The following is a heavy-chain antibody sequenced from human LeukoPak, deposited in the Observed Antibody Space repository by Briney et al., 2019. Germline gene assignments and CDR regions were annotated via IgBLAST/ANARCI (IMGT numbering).Heavy chain of an antibody. D-gene: IGHD3-16*02. CDR3: VRDELRTTYRFSWDP. CDR2: INGNGVT. Sequence: PSETLSLTCTVSGGSIGFYFWSWIRQSAGKGLAWIGRINGNGVTNYNPSLKSRVTMSVDTSKSQFSLNLRSVIAADSSVYYCVRDELRTTYRFSWDPWGQGILVTV. V-gene: IGHV4-4*07. J-gene: IGHJ5*02. CDR1: GGSIGFYF.